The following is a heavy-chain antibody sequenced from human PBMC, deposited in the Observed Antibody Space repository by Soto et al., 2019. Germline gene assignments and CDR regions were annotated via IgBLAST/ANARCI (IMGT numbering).Heavy chain of an antibody. J-gene: IGHJ6*02. D-gene: IGHD2-2*01. CDR1: GFTFSSYS. CDR3: ARAFTHLLSITGMDV. Sequence: QVQLVESGGGVVQPGRSLRLSCAASGFTFSSYSMHWVSQAPGKGLEWVAVISYDGSNKYYADSVKGRFTISRDNSKNMLYRQMNSRRAEDTAMYYCARAFTHLLSITGMDVWGQGTTVTVSS. CDR2: ISYDGSNK. V-gene: IGHV3-30-3*01.